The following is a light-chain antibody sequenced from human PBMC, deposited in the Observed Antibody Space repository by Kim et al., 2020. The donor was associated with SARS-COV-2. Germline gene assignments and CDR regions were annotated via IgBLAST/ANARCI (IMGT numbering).Light chain of an antibody. CDR3: QQYYSTPLT. Sequence: DIVMTQSPDSLAVSLGERATINCKSSLSVLYSSNNKNYLAWYQQKPGQPPKLLIYWASTRESGVPDRFSGSGSETDFTLTISSLQAEDVAVYYCQQYYSTPLTFGQGTKVDIK. J-gene: IGKJ1*01. CDR1: LSVLYSSNNKNY. V-gene: IGKV4-1*01. CDR2: WAS.